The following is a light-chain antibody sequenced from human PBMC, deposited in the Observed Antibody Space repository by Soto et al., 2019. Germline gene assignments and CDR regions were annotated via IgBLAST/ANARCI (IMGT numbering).Light chain of an antibody. J-gene: IGKJ2*01. CDR3: QQYGNSPYT. CDR2: GAS. V-gene: IGKV3-20*01. CDR1: QSVSSTY. Sequence: EIELTQSPATLSLSPGDRATLSCRASQSVSSTYFAWYQQKPGQAPRLLIYGASSRTTGIPDRFSGSGSGTDFTLTISRLEPEDFAVYYCQQYGNSPYTFGQGTQLEI.